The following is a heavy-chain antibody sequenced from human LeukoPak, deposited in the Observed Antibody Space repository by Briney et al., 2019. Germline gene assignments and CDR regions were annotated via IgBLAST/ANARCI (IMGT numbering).Heavy chain of an antibody. V-gene: IGHV3-23*01. D-gene: IGHD6-19*01. J-gene: IGHJ4*02. CDR3: AKGGSGWGIIGY. Sequence: GGSLRLSCAASGFTFRSHDMSWVRQAPGKGVEWVSGISGSGGRRYYVDSVKGRFTISRDNSQNTLYLQINSLRAEDTAVYYCAKGGSGWGIIGYWGQGTLVTVSS. CDR2: ISGSGGRR. CDR1: GFTFRSHD.